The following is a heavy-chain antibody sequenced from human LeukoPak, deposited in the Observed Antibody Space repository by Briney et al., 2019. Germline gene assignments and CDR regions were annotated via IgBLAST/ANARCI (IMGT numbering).Heavy chain of an antibody. Sequence: ASVKVSCKASGYTFTSYGISWVRQAPGQGLEWMGWISAYNGNTNYAQKLQGRVTMTTDTSTSTAYMELRSLRSDDTAVYYCAREPHYYDRSGSNDAFDIWGQGTMVTVSS. CDR3: AREPHYYDRSGSNDAFDI. CDR2: ISAYNGNT. J-gene: IGHJ3*02. D-gene: IGHD3-22*01. CDR1: GYTFTSYG. V-gene: IGHV1-18*01.